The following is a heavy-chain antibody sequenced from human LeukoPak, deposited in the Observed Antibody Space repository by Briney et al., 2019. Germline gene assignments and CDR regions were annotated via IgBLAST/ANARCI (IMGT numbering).Heavy chain of an antibody. D-gene: IGHD3-10*01. CDR1: GFTFSSYW. V-gene: IGHV3-7*01. J-gene: IGHJ4*02. CDR3: ARDREAGGYYYGSGSYGPLDY. CDR2: IKQDGSEK. Sequence: GGSLRLSCAASGFTFSSYWMSWVRQAPGKGLEWVANIKQDGSEKYYVDSVKGRFTISRDNAKNSLYLQMNSLRAEDTAEYYCARDREAGGYYYGSGSYGPLDYWGQGTLVTVSS.